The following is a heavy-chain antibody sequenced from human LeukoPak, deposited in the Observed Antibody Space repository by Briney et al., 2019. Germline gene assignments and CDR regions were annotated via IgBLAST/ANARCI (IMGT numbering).Heavy chain of an antibody. CDR1: GGSISSGTYY. J-gene: IGHJ4*02. V-gene: IGHV4-61*02. CDR2: IYTSGSA. D-gene: IGHD6-13*01. Sequence: SQTLSLTCTVSGGSISSGTYYWSWIRQPAGKGLEWIGRIYTSGSANYNPSLKSRVTMSLDTSKNQFSLKLSSVPAADTAVYYCARSRGIISDSTLDYWGQGTLVTVSS. CDR3: ARSRGIISDSTLDY.